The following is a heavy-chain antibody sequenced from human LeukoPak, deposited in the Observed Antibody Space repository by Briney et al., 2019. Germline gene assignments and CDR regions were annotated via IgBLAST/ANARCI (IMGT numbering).Heavy chain of an antibody. J-gene: IGHJ5*02. CDR1: GDSVSSNSAA. D-gene: IGHD6-13*01. Sequence: SQTLSLTCAIYGDSVSSNSAAWNWIRQSPSRGLEWLGRTYYRSKWYNDYAVSVKSRITINPDTSKNQFSLQLNSVTPEDTAVYYCARDPGIAAAGTGWFDPWGQGTLVTVSS. CDR3: ARDPGIAAAGTGWFDP. V-gene: IGHV6-1*01. CDR2: TYYRSKWYN.